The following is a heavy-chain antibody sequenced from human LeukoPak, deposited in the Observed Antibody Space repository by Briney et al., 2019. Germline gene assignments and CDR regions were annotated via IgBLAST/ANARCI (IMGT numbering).Heavy chain of an antibody. Sequence: PGGSLRLSCTTSGFIFAKYAMAWVRQSPGKGLEWVSTISASGADTYYAVSVRGRFTISRDNSRNALYLQLSRLRVDDTAFYYCPKPLLTPGNWGPGTLVTVSS. CDR3: PKPLLTPGN. CDR2: ISASGADT. D-gene: IGHD4-23*01. CDR1: GFIFAKYA. V-gene: IGHV3-23*01. J-gene: IGHJ4*02.